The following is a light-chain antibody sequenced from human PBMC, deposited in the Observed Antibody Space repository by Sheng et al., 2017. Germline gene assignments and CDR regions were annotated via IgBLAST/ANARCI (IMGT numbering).Light chain of an antibody. V-gene: IGKV1-33*01. CDR3: QKYDNAPLT. J-gene: IGKJ4*01. CDR2: EAS. CDR1: QDILKF. Sequence: DIQMTQSPSSLSPSVGGRVTITCQASQDILKFLNWFQQKPGKAPKLLIYEASNLGAGVPSRFSGSGSGTDFTLTISSLQPEDVATYYCQKYDNAPLTFGGGTKVEIK.